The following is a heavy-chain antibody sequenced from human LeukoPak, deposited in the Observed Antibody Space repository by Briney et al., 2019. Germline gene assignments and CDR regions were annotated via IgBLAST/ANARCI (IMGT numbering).Heavy chain of an antibody. J-gene: IGHJ6*04. D-gene: IGHD3-10*02. CDR2: ISSSSSTI. CDR1: GFTFSSYE. CDR3: AELGITMIGGV. V-gene: IGHV3-48*03. Sequence: PGGSLRLSCAASGFTFSSYEMNWVRQAPGKGLEWGSYISSSSSTIYYADSVKGRFTISRDNAKNSLYLQMNSLRAEDTAVYYCAELGITMIGGVWGKGTTVTISS.